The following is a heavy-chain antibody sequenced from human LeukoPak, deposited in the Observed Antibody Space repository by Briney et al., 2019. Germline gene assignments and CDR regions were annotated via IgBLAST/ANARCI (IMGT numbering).Heavy chain of an antibody. J-gene: IGHJ4*02. D-gene: IGHD1-26*01. CDR1: GFTFSTYW. V-gene: IGHV3-74*01. Sequence: GGSLRLSCAASGFTFSTYWMHWVRQAPGKGLVWVSRINTDGTTTTYADSVEGRFTISRDNAKNTVYLQMDSLRAEDTAVYYCARSGGLIDYWGQGTLVTVSS. CDR2: INTDGTTT. CDR3: ARSGGLIDY.